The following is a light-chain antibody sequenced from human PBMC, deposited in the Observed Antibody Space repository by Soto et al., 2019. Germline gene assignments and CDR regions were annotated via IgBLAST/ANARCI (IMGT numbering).Light chain of an antibody. Sequence: EIVLTQSPGTLSLSPGERASLSCRASQTVYSDYLAWYQQKPGQAPRLLIYGAFSRAPGSPDRFSGSGSGADFTLTISRLEPEDFAVYYCQQYGSSPVTFGQGPKVEIK. CDR3: QQYGSSPVT. J-gene: IGKJ1*01. V-gene: IGKV3-20*01. CDR2: GAF. CDR1: QTVYSDY.